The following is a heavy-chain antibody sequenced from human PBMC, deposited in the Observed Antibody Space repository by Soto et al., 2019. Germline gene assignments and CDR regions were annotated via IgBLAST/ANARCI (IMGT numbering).Heavy chain of an antibody. V-gene: IGHV4-34*01. CDR3: ARANCSSTSCIRAEYFQH. Sequence: PSETLSLTCAVYGGSFSGYYWSWIRQPPWKGLEWIGEINHSGSTNYNPSLKSRVTISVDTSKNQFSLKLSSVTAADTAVYYCARANCSSTSCIRAEYFQHWGQGTLVTVSS. J-gene: IGHJ1*01. CDR1: GGSFSGYY. D-gene: IGHD2-2*01. CDR2: INHSGST.